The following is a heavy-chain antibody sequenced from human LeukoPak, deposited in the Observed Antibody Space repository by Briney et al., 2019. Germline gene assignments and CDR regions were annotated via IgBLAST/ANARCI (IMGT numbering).Heavy chain of an antibody. CDR3: AKDPKVSWFGSSGYFDY. CDR2: IGGGGGST. CDR1: GVTFSSYA. D-gene: IGHD3-10*01. Sequence: GGSLRLSCAASGVTFSSYAMSWVRQARGEGMEWVSAIGGGGGSTYYADSVKGRVTIRRADSRNTLYLQMNRLRDEDTAVYYCAKDPKVSWFGSSGYFDYWGQGTLVTVSS. V-gene: IGHV3-23*01. J-gene: IGHJ4*02.